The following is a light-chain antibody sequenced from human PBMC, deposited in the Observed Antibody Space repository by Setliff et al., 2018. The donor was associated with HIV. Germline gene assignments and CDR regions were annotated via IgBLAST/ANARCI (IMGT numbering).Light chain of an antibody. J-gene: IGLJ1*01. CDR1: SSDVGNYNY. CDR3: SSYTGRSTFV. CDR2: DVR. Sequence: QSVLTQPASVSGSPGQSITISCTGISSDVGNYNYVSWYQEHPGKAPTLMIYDVRKRPSGVSNRFSGSKSGNTASLTISGLQAEDEADYHCSSYTGRSTFVFGTGTKVTVL. V-gene: IGLV2-14*01.